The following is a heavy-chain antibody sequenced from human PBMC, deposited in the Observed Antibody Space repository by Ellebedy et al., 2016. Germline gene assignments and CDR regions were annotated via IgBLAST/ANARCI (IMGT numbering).Heavy chain of an antibody. CDR3: ARETMVRGEYWFDP. D-gene: IGHD3-10*01. J-gene: IGHJ5*02. V-gene: IGHV3-74*01. CDR2: IKGDGSGT. Sequence: HTGGSLRLSCAASGFTLSSYWMYWVRQAPGKGLAWVSRIKGDGSGTSYADSVKGRFTISRDNVKTSLYLQMNSLRAEDTAVYYCARETMVRGEYWFDPWGQGTLVTVSS. CDR1: GFTLSSYW.